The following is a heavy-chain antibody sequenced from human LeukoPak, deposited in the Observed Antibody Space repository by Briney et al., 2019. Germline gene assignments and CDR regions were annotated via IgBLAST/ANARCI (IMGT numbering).Heavy chain of an antibody. CDR2: IYYSGRT. CDR1: GGYISSSSYY. V-gene: IGHV4-39*01. J-gene: IGHJ4*02. Sequence: SETLSLTCTVSGGYISSSSYYWGWRRQPPGKGLEWIGSIYYSGRTYYNPSLKSRGTISVDTSKNQFSLKLSSVTAADTAVYYCASLFSGYSSGWPENYWGQGTLVTVSS. D-gene: IGHD6-19*01. CDR3: ASLFSGYSSGWPENY.